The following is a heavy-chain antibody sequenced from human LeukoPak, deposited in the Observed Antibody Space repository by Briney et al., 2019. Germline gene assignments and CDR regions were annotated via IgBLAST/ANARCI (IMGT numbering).Heavy chain of an antibody. CDR1: GFTFSSYA. D-gene: IGHD3-10*01. V-gene: IGHV3-23*01. Sequence: GGSLRLSCAASGFTFSSYAMSWVRQAPGKGLDWVSGISGSGGSTYYADSVKGRFTISRDNSKNTLYLQMNSLRAEDTAVYFCARAFMGSGSYYNDYYYYGTDVWGQGTTVTVSS. J-gene: IGHJ6*02. CDR2: ISGSGGST. CDR3: ARAFMGSGSYYNDYYYYGTDV.